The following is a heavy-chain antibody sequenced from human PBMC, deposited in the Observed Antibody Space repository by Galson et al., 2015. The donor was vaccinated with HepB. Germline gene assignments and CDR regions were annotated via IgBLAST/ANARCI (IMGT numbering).Heavy chain of an antibody. D-gene: IGHD6-19*01. Sequence: SLRLSCAASGFTFSSYAMHWVRQAPGKGLEWVAVISYDGSNKYYADSVKGRFTISRDNSKNTLYLQMNSLRAEDTAVYYCARAVAVYYYYGMDVWGQGTTVTVSS. CDR1: GFTFSSYA. J-gene: IGHJ6*02. CDR2: ISYDGSNK. CDR3: ARAVAVYYYYGMDV. V-gene: IGHV3-30*04.